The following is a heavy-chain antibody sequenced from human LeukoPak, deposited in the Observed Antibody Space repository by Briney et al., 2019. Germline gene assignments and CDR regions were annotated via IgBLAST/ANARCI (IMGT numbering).Heavy chain of an antibody. CDR3: AREAVAELYYFDY. J-gene: IGHJ4*02. CDR2: INPNSGGT. D-gene: IGHD6-19*01. Sequence: VASVKVSCKASGYTFTGYYMHWVRQAPGQGLEWMGWINPNSGGTNYAQKFQGGVTMTRDTSISTAYMELSRLRSDDTAVYYCAREAVAELYYFDYWGQGTLVTVSS. V-gene: IGHV1-2*02. CDR1: GYTFTGYY.